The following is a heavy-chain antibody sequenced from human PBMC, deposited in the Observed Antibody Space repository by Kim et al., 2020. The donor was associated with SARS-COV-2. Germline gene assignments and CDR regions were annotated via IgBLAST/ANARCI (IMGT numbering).Heavy chain of an antibody. D-gene: IGHD3-10*01. CDR1: GFIFSTYS. J-gene: IGHJ4*02. CDR3: ARSRHYDSGTYYPPHHYFDD. Sequence: GGSLRLSCAASGFIFSTYSMFWVRQAPGKGLEWVSYISVGGATIYYADSVKGLFTISRDDANSALFLQLNSLRDEDTAVYYCARSRHYDSGTYYPPHHYFDDWGQGTPVTVSS. CDR2: ISVGGATI. V-gene: IGHV3-48*02.